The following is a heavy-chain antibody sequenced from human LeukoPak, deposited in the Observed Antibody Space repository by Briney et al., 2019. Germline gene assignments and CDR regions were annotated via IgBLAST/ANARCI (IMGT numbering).Heavy chain of an antibody. CDR1: GFTFDNFA. J-gene: IGHJ4*02. CDR3: ARELFDFDY. CDR2: ITGSGGST. D-gene: IGHD3-10*01. Sequence: PGGSLRLSCAPSGFTFDNFAMTWVRQAPGKGLGWVSEITGSGGSTSYAHPVKGRFTISTDNSNNNPSPQMHSPRPAATPLYHCARELFDFDYCGQRTLATVPS. V-gene: IGHV3-23*01.